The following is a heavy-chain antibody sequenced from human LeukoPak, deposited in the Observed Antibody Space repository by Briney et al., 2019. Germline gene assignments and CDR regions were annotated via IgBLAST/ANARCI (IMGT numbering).Heavy chain of an antibody. D-gene: IGHD3-10*01. V-gene: IGHV4-34*01. J-gene: IGHJ3*02. CDR2: INHSGST. CDR3: ARDITMVRGVLDAFDI. CDR1: GGSFSGYY. Sequence: PSETLSLTCAVYGGSFSGYYWSWIRQPPGKGLEWIGEINHSGSTNYNPSLKSRVTISVDTSKNQFSLKLSSVTAAGTAVYYCARDITMVRGVLDAFDIWGQGTMVTVSS.